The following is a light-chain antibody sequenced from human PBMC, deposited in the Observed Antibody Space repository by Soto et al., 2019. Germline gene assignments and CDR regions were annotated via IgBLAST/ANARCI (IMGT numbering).Light chain of an antibody. Sequence: QSVLTQPPSISGAPGQRVTISCTGSSSNIGAGSDVHWYHQLPGTAPKLLIYGNTNRPSGVPDRFSGSKSGTSASLAIAGLQTEDEGDYYCSSFTTNRFYVFGPGTKLTVL. CDR1: SSNIGAGSD. CDR3: SSFTTNRFYV. J-gene: IGLJ1*01. V-gene: IGLV1-40*01. CDR2: GNT.